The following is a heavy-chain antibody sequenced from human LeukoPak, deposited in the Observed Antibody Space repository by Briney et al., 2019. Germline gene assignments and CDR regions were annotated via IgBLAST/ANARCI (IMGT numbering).Heavy chain of an antibody. CDR3: ATTNRDNFGDYFFDY. Sequence: KPSETLSLTCTVSGGSISTYYWSWIRRPPGKGLEWIGYIYYSGSTDYNPSLKSRVTISVDRSKNQLSLKLSSVTAADTAVYYCATTNRDNFGDYFFDYWGQGTLVTVSS. J-gene: IGHJ4*02. CDR1: GGSISTYY. CDR2: IYYSGST. D-gene: IGHD4-17*01. V-gene: IGHV4-59*01.